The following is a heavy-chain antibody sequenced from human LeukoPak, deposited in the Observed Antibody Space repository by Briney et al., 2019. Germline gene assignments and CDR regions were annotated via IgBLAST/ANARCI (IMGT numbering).Heavy chain of an antibody. CDR3: ARDHSSSCQLLDY. J-gene: IGHJ4*02. CDR1: GFTFSSYW. CDR2: IKQDGSEK. Sequence: GGSLRLSCAASGFTFSSYWMSWVRQAPGKGLEWVANIKQDGSEKYYVDSVKGRFTISRDNAKNSLYLQMNSLRAKDTAVYYCARDHSSSCQLLDYWGQGTLVTVSS. D-gene: IGHD2-2*01. V-gene: IGHV3-7*01.